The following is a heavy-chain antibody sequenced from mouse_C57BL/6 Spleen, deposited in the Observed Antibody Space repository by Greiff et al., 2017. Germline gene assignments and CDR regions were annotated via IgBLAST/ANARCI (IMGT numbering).Heavy chain of an antibody. J-gene: IGHJ4*01. CDR1: GYAFTNYL. CDR3: ARGGMDY. V-gene: IGHV1-54*01. Sequence: VQLQQSGAELVRPGTSVKVSCKASGYAFTNYLIEWVKQRPGQGLEWIGVINPGSGGTNYNEKFKGKATLTADKSSRTAYMQLSRLTSEDSAVYFCARGGMDYWGQGTSVTVSS. CDR2: INPGSGGT.